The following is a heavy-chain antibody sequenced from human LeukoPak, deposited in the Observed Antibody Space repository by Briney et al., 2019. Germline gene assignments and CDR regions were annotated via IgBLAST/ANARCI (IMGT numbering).Heavy chain of an antibody. CDR1: GFTFSSYA. V-gene: IGHV3-23*01. CDR3: ARDTVASLDY. CDR2: ISGSGGAT. D-gene: IGHD6-19*01. J-gene: IGHJ4*02. Sequence: GGSLRLSCAASGFTFSSYAMNWVRQAPGKGLEWVSAISGSGGATYYADSVKGRFTMSRDNSKNTLYLQMNSLRAEDTAVYYCARDTVASLDYWGQGTLVTVSS.